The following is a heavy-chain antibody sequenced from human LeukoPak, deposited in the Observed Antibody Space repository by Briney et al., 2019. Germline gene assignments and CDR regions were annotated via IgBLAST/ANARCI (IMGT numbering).Heavy chain of an antibody. CDR2: IDWDDKK. D-gene: IGHD5-12*01. Sequence: TLSLTCTVSGGSISSYYWSWIRQPPGKGLEWLGRIDWDDKKFYSTSLKTRLTISKGTSKNQVVLTMTNMDPVDTATYYCARGGGTYDHFDYWGQGTLVTVSS. CDR3: ARGGGTYDHFDY. J-gene: IGHJ4*02. V-gene: IGHV2-70*16. CDR1: GGSISSYY.